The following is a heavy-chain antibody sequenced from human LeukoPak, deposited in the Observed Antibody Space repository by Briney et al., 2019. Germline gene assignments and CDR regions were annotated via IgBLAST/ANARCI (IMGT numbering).Heavy chain of an antibody. J-gene: IGHJ3*02. CDR1: GYTFTSYC. CDR3: ARGAYYDILTGYGGAFDI. D-gene: IGHD3-9*01. CDR2: INPSGGST. Sequence: GASVKVSCKASGYTFTSYCMHWVRQAPGQGLEWMGIINPSGGSTSYAQKFQGRVTMTRDTSTSTVYMELRSLRSEDTAVYYCARGAYYDILTGYGGAFDIWGQGTMVTVSS. V-gene: IGHV1-46*01.